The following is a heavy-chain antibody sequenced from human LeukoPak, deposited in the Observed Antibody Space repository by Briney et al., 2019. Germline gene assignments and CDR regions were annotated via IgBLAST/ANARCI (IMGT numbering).Heavy chain of an antibody. Sequence: GGSLRLSCAASEFTFSSYWMHWVRQAPGKGLVWVSRVNSDVTLTTYADSVKGRFTISRDNAKNTLYLQMNSLRAEDTAVYYCVRGGKTSNYFDYWGQGNLVTVSS. CDR1: EFTFSSYW. CDR2: VNSDVTLT. V-gene: IGHV3-74*01. J-gene: IGHJ4*02. CDR3: VRGGKTSNYFDY.